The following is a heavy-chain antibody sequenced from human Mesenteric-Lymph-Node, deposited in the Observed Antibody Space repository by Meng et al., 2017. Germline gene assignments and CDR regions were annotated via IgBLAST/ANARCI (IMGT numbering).Heavy chain of an antibody. D-gene: IGHD1-14*01. V-gene: IGHV3-73*01. CDR1: GFTFSGSA. J-gene: IGHJ3*02. CDR2: IRSKANSYAT. Sequence: GESLKISCAASGFTFSGSAMHWVRQASGKGLEWVGRIRSKANSYATAYAASVKGRFTISRDDSKNTAYLQMNSLKTEDTAVYYCTRHGPTTAAFDIWGQGTMVTVSS. CDR3: TRHGPTTAAFDI.